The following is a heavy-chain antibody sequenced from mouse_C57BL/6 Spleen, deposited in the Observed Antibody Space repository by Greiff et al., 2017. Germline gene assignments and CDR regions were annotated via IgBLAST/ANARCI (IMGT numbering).Heavy chain of an antibody. D-gene: IGHD1-1*01. J-gene: IGHJ1*03. Sequence: EVKVVESGEGLVKPGGSLKLSCAASGFTFSSYAMSWVRQTPEKRLEWVAYISSGGDYIYYADTVKGRFTISRDNARNTLYLQMSSLKSEDTAMYDCTRAYGSSYPDWYFDVWGTGTTVTVSS. CDR3: TRAYGSSYPDWYFDV. CDR2: ISSGGDYI. V-gene: IGHV5-9-1*02. CDR1: GFTFSSYA.